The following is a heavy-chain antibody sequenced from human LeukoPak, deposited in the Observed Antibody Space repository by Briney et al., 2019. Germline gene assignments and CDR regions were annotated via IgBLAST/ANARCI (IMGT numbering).Heavy chain of an antibody. D-gene: IGHD6-13*01. CDR2: ISGSGGST. CDR3: AKDAYSSSWYVSSVAPDY. J-gene: IGHJ4*02. Sequence: GGSLRLSCAASGFTFSSYAMSWVRQAPGKGLEWVSAISGSGGSTYYADSVKGRFTISRDNSENTLYLQMNSLRAEDTAVYYCAKDAYSSSWYVSSVAPDYWGQGTLVTVSS. CDR1: GFTFSSYA. V-gene: IGHV3-23*01.